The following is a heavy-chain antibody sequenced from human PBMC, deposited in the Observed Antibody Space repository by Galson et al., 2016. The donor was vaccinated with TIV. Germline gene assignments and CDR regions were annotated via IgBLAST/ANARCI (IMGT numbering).Heavy chain of an antibody. V-gene: IGHV5-51*01. D-gene: IGHD2-15*01. CDR2: TYPGDSDT. Sequence: QSGAEVKKPGESLKISCKSSGYNFDTYWIVWVRQMPGKGLEWMGTTYPGDSDTRYSPTFQGQVTISADKSLSTAYLQWSSLKASDTAMYYCAREPRSGNYFDYWGQGALVTVSS. CDR3: AREPRSGNYFDY. CDR1: GYNFDTYW. J-gene: IGHJ4*02.